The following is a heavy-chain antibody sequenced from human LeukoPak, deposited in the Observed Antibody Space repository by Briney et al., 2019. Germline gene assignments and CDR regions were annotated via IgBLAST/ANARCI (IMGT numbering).Heavy chain of an antibody. CDR3: ARATYYDFWSGIYFDY. CDR2: IYTSGST. V-gene: IGHV4-4*07. CDR1: GGSISSFY. Sequence: SETLSLTCTVSGGSISSFYWSWIRQPAGKGLEWIGRIYTSGSTNYNPSLKSRVTMSVDTSKNQFSLKLSSVTAADTAVYYCARATYYDFWSGIYFDYWGQGTLVTVSS. D-gene: IGHD3-3*01. J-gene: IGHJ4*02.